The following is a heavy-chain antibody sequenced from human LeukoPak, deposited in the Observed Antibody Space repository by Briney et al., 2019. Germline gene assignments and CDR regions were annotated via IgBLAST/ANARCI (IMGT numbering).Heavy chain of an antibody. D-gene: IGHD2-2*01. V-gene: IGHV3-23*01. CDR3: AKDSVVPAARYNWFDP. CDR2: ISGSGGST. CDR1: GFTFSSYA. J-gene: IGHJ5*02. Sequence: GGPLRLSCAASGFTFSSYAMSWVRQAPGKGLEWVSAISGSGGSTYYADSVKGRFTISRDNSKNTLYLQMNSLRAEDTAVYCCAKDSVVPAARYNWFDPWGQGTLVTVSS.